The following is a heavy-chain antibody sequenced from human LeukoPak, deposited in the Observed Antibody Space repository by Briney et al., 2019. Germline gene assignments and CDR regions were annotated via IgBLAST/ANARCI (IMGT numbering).Heavy chain of an antibody. CDR3: ARDPNGDYIGAFEF. J-gene: IGHJ3*01. V-gene: IGHV3-7*03. D-gene: IGHD4-17*01. CDR2: IKQDGSEK. Sequence: GRSLRLACPAAGFTVSIYWMSCVRHDPGKGRECLANIKQDGSEKYYVDSVKGRFTISRDNAKNSLYLQMNSLRAEDTAQYFCARDPNGDYIGAFEFWGRGTVVTVSS. CDR1: GFTVSIYW.